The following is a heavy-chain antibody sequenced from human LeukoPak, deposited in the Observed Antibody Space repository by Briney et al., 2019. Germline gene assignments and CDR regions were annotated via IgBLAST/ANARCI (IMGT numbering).Heavy chain of an antibody. V-gene: IGHV1-18*01. J-gene: IGHJ4*02. Sequence: ASVKASCKASGYTFTSYGISWVRQAPGQGLEWMGWISAYNGNTNYAQKLQGRVTMTTDTSTSTAYMELRSLRSDDTAVYYCARSPASGYYDSSGPYTGGYFDYWGQGTLVTVSS. CDR2: ISAYNGNT. D-gene: IGHD3-22*01. CDR1: GYTFTSYG. CDR3: ARSPASGYYDSSGPYTGGYFDY.